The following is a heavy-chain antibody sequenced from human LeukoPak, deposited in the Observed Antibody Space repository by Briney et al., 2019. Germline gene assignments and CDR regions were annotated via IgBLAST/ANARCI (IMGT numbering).Heavy chain of an antibody. D-gene: IGHD1-26*01. J-gene: IGHJ4*02. CDR1: GVSISSYY. CDR2: IFYSGNT. V-gene: IGHV4-59*08. Sequence: SETLSLTCAVSGVSISSYYWSWIRQPPGKGLEWIGYIFYSGNTIYNPSLKSRVTISVDTSKNHFSLRLRSVTAADTAVYYCARLAAISGSDYPDDWGQGTLVTVSS. CDR3: ARLAAISGSDYPDD.